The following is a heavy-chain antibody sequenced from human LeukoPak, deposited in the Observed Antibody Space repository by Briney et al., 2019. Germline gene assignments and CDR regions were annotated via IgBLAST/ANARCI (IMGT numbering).Heavy chain of an antibody. CDR3: ARDHCSGSSCYRGSTNAFDI. J-gene: IGHJ3*02. Sequence: SETLSLTCAVSGYSISSGYYWGWIRQPPGKGLEWIGGIYHSGSTYYNPSLKSRVTISVDTSKNQFSLKLSSVTAADTAMYYCARDHCSGSSCYRGSTNAFDIWGQGTMVTVSS. V-gene: IGHV4-38-2*02. CDR2: IYHSGST. CDR1: GYSISSGYY. D-gene: IGHD2-2*02.